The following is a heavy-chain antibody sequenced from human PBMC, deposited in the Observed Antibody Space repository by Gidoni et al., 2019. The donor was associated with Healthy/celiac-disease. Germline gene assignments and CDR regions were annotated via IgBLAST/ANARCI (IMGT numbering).Heavy chain of an antibody. CDR2: ISSSSSYI. CDR3: ARDNPVYGMDV. CDR1: GFTFSSYS. J-gene: IGHJ6*02. Sequence: EVQLVESGGGLVKPGGSLRLSCAASGFTFSSYSMNWVRQAPGKGLEWVSSISSSSSYIYYADSVKGRFTISRDNAKSSLYLQMNSLRAEDTAVYYCARDNPVYGMDVWGQGTTVTVSS. V-gene: IGHV3-21*01.